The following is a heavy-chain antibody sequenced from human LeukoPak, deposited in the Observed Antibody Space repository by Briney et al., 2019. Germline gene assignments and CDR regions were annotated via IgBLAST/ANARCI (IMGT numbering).Heavy chain of an antibody. J-gene: IGHJ4*02. D-gene: IGHD3-22*01. CDR3: ATDWLNDSSGRTFDY. CDR1: GFTFSSYS. V-gene: IGHV3-21*04. CDR2: ISSSSSYI. Sequence: GGSLRLSCVASGFTFSSYSMNWVRQAPGKGLEWVSSISSSSSYIYYADSVKGRFTISRDNAKNSVYLQMNSLRAEDTAMYYCATDWLNDSSGRTFDYWGQGTLVIVSS.